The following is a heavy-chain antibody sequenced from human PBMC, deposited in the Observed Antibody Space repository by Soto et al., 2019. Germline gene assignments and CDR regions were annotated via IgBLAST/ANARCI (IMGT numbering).Heavy chain of an antibody. CDR1: GYTFTSYY. Sequence: ASVKVSCKASGYTFTSYYMHWVGQAPGQGLEWMGIINPSGGSTSYAQKFQGSVTMTRDTSTSTVYMELSSLRSEDTAVYYCARGSRSGTTRARYFDYWGQGTLVTVSS. D-gene: IGHD2-15*01. J-gene: IGHJ4*02. CDR2: INPSGGST. V-gene: IGHV1-46*01. CDR3: ARGSRSGTTRARYFDY.